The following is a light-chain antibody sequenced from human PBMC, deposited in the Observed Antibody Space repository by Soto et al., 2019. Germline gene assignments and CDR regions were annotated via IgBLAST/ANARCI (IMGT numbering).Light chain of an antibody. V-gene: IGLV2-14*01. CDR3: SSYTSSSVV. CDR2: DVS. Sequence: QSALTQPASVSGSPGQSITISCTGTSSDVCGYNYVSWYQQHPGKAPKLMIYDVSNRPSGVSYRFSGSKSGNTASLTISGLQAEDEADYYCSSYTSSSVVFGGGTKLTVL. CDR1: SSDVCGYNY. J-gene: IGLJ2*01.